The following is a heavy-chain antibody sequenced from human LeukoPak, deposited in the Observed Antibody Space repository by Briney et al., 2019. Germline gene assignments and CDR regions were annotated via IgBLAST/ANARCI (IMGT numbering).Heavy chain of an antibody. CDR2: IYSGSST. CDR3: ARDSRGSSWYRPHFDI. D-gene: IGHD6-13*01. V-gene: IGHV3-66*01. J-gene: IGHJ3*02. CDR1: GFTVSSNY. Sequence: GGSLRLSCAASGFTVSSNYMSWVRQAPGRGLEWVSVIYSGSSTYYADSVQGRFTISRDNSKNTLYLQMNSLRAEDTAVYYCARDSRGSSWYRPHFDIWGQGTMVTVSS.